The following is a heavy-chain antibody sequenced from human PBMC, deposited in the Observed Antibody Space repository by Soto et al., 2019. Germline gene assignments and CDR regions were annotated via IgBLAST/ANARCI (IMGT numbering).Heavy chain of an antibody. CDR3: VSWVSAHFDN. J-gene: IGHJ4*02. V-gene: IGHV1-2*02. CDR1: GYTFTGYY. Sequence: SVKVSCDASGYTFTGYYMHWVRQAPGQGLEWMGWINPNSGGTNYAQKFQGRVTMTRDTSISTAYTVALQMSNLRAEDTALYYCVSWVSAHFDNWGQGTLVTVSS. CDR2: INPNSGGT. D-gene: IGHD2-8*01.